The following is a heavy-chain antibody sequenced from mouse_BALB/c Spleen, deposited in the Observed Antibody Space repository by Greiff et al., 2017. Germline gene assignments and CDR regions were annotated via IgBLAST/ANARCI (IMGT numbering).Heavy chain of an antibody. V-gene: IGHV3-8*02. CDR1: GDSITSGY. CDR3: ARLRSGYDNGHYYAMDY. Sequence: EVKLQESGPSLVKPSQTLSLTCSVTGDSITSGYWNWIRKFPGNKLEYMGYISYSGSTYYNPSLKSRISITRDTSKNQYYLQLNSVTTEDTATYYCARLRSGYDNGHYYAMDYWGQGTSVTVSS. D-gene: IGHD2-14*01. J-gene: IGHJ4*01. CDR2: ISYSGST.